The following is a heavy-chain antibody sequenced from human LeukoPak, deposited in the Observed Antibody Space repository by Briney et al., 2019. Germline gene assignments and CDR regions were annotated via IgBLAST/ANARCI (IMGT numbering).Heavy chain of an antibody. Sequence: GGSLRLSCAASGFTFSSYWMHWVRQAPGKGLVWVSRINSDGSSTSYADSVKGRFTISRDNAKNTLYLRMNSLRAEDTAVYYCARDRRWYDILTGYSGGNWFDPWGQGTLVTVSS. J-gene: IGHJ5*02. CDR1: GFTFSSYW. D-gene: IGHD3-9*01. CDR3: ARDRRWYDILTGYSGGNWFDP. CDR2: INSDGSST. V-gene: IGHV3-74*01.